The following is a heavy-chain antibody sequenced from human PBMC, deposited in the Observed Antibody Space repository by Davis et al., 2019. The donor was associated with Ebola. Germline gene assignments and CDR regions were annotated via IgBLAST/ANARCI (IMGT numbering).Heavy chain of an antibody. CDR2: IFYSGIT. CDR1: GGSINSYY. J-gene: IGHJ6*02. Sequence: PSETLSLTCTVSGGSINSYYWGWIRQPPGKGLEWIGYIFYSGITNYNPSLKSRVTISVDTSKNQFSLKLSSVTAADTAVYYCVRPWRIFGIYYGMDVWGQGTTVTVSS. D-gene: IGHD3-3*01. V-gene: IGHV4-59*08. CDR3: VRPWRIFGIYYGMDV.